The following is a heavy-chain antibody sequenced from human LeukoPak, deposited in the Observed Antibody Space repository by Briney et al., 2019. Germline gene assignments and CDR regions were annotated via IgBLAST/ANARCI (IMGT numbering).Heavy chain of an antibody. D-gene: IGHD6-19*01. CDR3: AKAGGSGRYGLDQYFDY. Sequence: GGSLRLSCAASGFTFSSYAMSWVRQAPGKGLEWVSAISGSGGSTYYADSVKGRFTISRDNSKNTLYLQMNSLRAEDTAVYYCAKAGGSGRYGLDQYFDYWGQGTLVTVSS. V-gene: IGHV3-23*01. J-gene: IGHJ4*02. CDR1: GFTFSSYA. CDR2: ISGSGGST.